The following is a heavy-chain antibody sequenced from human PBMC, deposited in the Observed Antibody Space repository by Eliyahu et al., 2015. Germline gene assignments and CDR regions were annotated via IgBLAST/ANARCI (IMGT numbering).Heavy chain of an antibody. D-gene: IGHD2-2*01. CDR3: ARDEGGLYCSSTSCYDPHYYYMDV. CDR1: XFTFSSYS. CDR2: ISSSSSYI. J-gene: IGHJ6*03. Sequence: EVQLVESGGGLVKPGGSLRLSCAASXFTFSSYSMNWVRQAPGKGLEWVSSISSSSSYIYYADSVKGRFTISRDNAKNSLYLQMNSLRAEDTAVYYCARDEGGLYCSSTSCYDPHYYYMDVWGKGTTVTVSS. V-gene: IGHV3-21*01.